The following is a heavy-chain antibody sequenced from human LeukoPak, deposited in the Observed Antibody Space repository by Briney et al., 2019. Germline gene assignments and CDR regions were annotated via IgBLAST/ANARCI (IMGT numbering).Heavy chain of an antibody. D-gene: IGHD5-24*01. CDR2: IYTSGST. CDR3: ARGPWLQTRPSQPPRNEYNWFDP. Sequence: SETLSLTCTVSGNSFGNYYWSWIRQPAGKGLEWIGRIYTSGSTTYNPSLKSRVTMSVDTSKNQFSLKLSSVTAADTAVYYCARGPWLQTRPSQPPRNEYNWFDPWGQGTLVTVSS. V-gene: IGHV4-4*07. CDR1: GNSFGNYY. J-gene: IGHJ5*02.